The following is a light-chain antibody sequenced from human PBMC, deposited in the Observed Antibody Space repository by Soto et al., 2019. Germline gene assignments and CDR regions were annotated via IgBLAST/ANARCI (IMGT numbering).Light chain of an antibody. J-gene: IGLJ1*01. CDR2: EVS. V-gene: IGLV2-11*01. CDR3: CSYAGSYTWV. CDR1: SSDIGTYKY. Sequence: QSAPTQPASVSGSPGQSITISCTGTSSDIGTYKYVSWFQHHPGKAPKLIIFEVSKRPSGVPDRFSGSKSGNTASLTISGLQAEDEADYYCCSYAGSYTWVFGTGTKVTVL.